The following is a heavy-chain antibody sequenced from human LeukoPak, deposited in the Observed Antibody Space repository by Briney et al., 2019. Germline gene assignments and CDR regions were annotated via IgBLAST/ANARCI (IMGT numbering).Heavy chain of an antibody. CDR3: AIFSDSGFPY. J-gene: IGHJ4*01. D-gene: IGHD6-25*01. CDR2: INTNTGNR. Sequence: ASGKVSCKASGYTFTSYAMNWGRQAPGQGLEWMGWINTNTGNRTYPQGFTGRFVFSLDTSVSTAYLQISSLKAEDTAVYYCAIFSDSGFPYWGPGNLVTVSS. V-gene: IGHV7-4-1*02. CDR1: GYTFTSYA.